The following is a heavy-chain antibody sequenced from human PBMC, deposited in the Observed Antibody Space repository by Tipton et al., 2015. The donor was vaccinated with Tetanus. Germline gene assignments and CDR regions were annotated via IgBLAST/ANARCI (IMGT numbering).Heavy chain of an antibody. CDR1: RGSISSSNYY. D-gene: IGHD6-6*01. CDR3: ARDGSSWSSSSSWFDP. CDR2: IYYSGST. V-gene: IGHV4-39*02. Sequence: TLSLTCTVSRGSISSSNYYWGWIRQPPGKGLEWIGSIYYSGSTYYNPSLKSRVTISVDTSKNQFSLKLSSVTAADTAVYYCARDGSSWSSSSSWFDPWGQGTLVTVSS. J-gene: IGHJ5*02.